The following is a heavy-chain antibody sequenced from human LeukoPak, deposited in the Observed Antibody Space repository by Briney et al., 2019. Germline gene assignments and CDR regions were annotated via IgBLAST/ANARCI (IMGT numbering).Heavy chain of an antibody. Sequence: GGSLRLSCAASGFILDTFSMNWVRQAPGKGLEWVSSMSSSGSYIHYADSVKGRFTIYRDIGKKSLYLQMNSLRAEDTAVYFCARTDDFWSVSSDYWGQGTLVTVSS. V-gene: IGHV3-21*01. CDR3: ARTDDFWSVSSDY. CDR1: GFILDTFS. J-gene: IGHJ4*02. CDR2: MSSSGSYI. D-gene: IGHD3-3*01.